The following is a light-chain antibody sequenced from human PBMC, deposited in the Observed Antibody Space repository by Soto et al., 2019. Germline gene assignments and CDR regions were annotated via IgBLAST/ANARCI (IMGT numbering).Light chain of an antibody. CDR2: DTS. CDR1: QSVSIY. CDR3: QQRSNWPPT. V-gene: IGKV3-11*01. J-gene: IGKJ1*01. Sequence: EIVLTQSPATLSFFPGERATPSCRASQSVSIYLDWYQQKPGQAPRLLIYDTSNRATGIPARFSGSGSGTDFTLTISSLEPEDFAVYYCQQRSNWPPTFGQGTKVDIK.